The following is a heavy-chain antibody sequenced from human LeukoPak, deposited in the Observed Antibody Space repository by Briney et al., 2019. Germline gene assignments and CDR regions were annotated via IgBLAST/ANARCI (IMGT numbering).Heavy chain of an antibody. V-gene: IGHV4-39*07. J-gene: IGHJ4*02. CDR1: GVSISSGSNY. D-gene: IGHD2-8*02. CDR2: IYSSGST. Sequence: SETLSLTCSVSGVSISSGSNYWGWIRQPPGKTLEWIGSIYSSGSTYYNLSLKSRVIILIDTAKNHVSLNLSSVTAADTAVYYCARGLQGGVFDWGQGTLVTVSS. CDR3: ARGLQGGVFD.